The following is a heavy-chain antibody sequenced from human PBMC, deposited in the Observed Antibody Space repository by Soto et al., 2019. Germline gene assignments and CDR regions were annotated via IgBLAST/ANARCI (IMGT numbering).Heavy chain of an antibody. V-gene: IGHV3-43D*04. J-gene: IGHJ4*02. Sequence: GGPLRHSCPLFGVQFADYAGHWVRTKEGKGLEWVSFINADGSEKYYADSVRGRFTISRDNSKDSFYLQMNSLRLEDTAMYYCAKAKFYYDSTPYDSWVQGTLVTV. D-gene: IGHD3-22*01. CDR1: GVQFADYA. CDR3: AKAKFYYDSTPYDS. CDR2: INADGSEK.